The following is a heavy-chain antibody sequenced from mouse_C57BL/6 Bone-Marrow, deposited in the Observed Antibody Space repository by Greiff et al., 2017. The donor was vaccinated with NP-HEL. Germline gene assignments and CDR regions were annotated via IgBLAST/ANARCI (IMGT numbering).Heavy chain of an antibody. Sequence: EVQLVESGGDLVKPGGSLKLSCAASGFTFSSYGMSWVRQTPDKRLEWVATISSGGSYTYSPDSVKGRFTISRDNAKNTLYLQMSSLKSEDTAMYYCAKHRYRKYEGFAYWGQGTLVTVSA. V-gene: IGHV5-6*01. CDR2: ISSGGSYT. CDR3: AKHRYRKYEGFAY. D-gene: IGHD2-5*01. J-gene: IGHJ3*01. CDR1: GFTFSSYG.